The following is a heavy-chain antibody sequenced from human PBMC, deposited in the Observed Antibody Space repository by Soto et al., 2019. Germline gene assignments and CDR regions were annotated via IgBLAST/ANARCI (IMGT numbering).Heavy chain of an antibody. CDR3: VREPLYCSGGSCSIMGDAFDI. V-gene: IGHV3-66*01. J-gene: IGHJ3*02. Sequence: EVQLVESGGGLVQPGGSLRLSCVASGFTVTEIYMNWVRQAPGKGLEWVSVIYNEFTDYADSVRGRFSISTDSSKNALYLQINGLRAEDSAVYYCVREPLYCSGGSCSIMGDAFDIWGQGTMVTVSS. CDR1: GFTVTEIY. D-gene: IGHD2-15*01. CDR2: IYNEFT.